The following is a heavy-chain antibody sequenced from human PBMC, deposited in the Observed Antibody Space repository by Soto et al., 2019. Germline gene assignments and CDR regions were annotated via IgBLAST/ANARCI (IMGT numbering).Heavy chain of an antibody. D-gene: IGHD5-12*01. V-gene: IGHV3-64D*08. Sequence: GGSLRLSCSASGFTFSSYAMHWVRQAPGKGLEYVSAISSNGGSTYYADSVKGRFTISRDNSKNTLYLQMSSLRVEDTAVYYCLKVGDDSGYDSFYYYGMDVWGQGTTVTVSS. CDR3: LKVGDDSGYDSFYYYGMDV. J-gene: IGHJ6*02. CDR1: GFTFSSYA. CDR2: ISSNGGST.